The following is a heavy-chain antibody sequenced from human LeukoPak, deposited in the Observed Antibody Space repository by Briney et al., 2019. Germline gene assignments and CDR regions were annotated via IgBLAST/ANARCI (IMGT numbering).Heavy chain of an antibody. V-gene: IGHV1-69*13. Sequence: SVRVSCKASGGTFSSYAISWVRQAPGQGLEWMGGIIHIFGTANYAQKFQGRVTISADESTSTAYMELSSLRSEDTAVYYCAIDYDSSGYLSGDPFDIWGQGTMVTVSS. CDR1: GGTFSSYA. D-gene: IGHD3-22*01. CDR3: AIDYDSSGYLSGDPFDI. J-gene: IGHJ3*02. CDR2: IIHIFGTA.